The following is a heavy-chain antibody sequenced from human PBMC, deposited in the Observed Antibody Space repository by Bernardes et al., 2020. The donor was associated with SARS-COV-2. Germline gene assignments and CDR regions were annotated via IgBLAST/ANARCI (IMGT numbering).Heavy chain of an antibody. Sequence: SETLSLTCTVSGGSISSYYWSWIRQPPGKGLEWIGYIYYSGSTNYNPSLKSRVTISVDTSKNHFSLKLSSVTAEDTAVYYCARGDGYDNYYYGMDVWGQGTTVTVSS. V-gene: IGHV4-59*12. CDR1: GGSISSYY. D-gene: IGHD5-12*01. CDR3: ARGDGYDNYYYGMDV. J-gene: IGHJ6*02. CDR2: IYYSGST.